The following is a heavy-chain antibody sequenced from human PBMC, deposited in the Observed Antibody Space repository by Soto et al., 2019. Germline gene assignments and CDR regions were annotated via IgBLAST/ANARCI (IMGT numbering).Heavy chain of an antibody. CDR1: GFTFSNYG. CDR3: AAGEPLNY. D-gene: IGHD3-10*01. Sequence: GWSLRLSCAASGFTFSNYGMHWGRQAPGKGLEWVAIIWYDGSNKYYADSVKGRFTISRDNSKNTVYLQMNSLRAEDTAMYYCAAGEPLNYRGQGTLVTVSS. V-gene: IGHV3-33*01. CDR2: IWYDGSNK. J-gene: IGHJ4*02.